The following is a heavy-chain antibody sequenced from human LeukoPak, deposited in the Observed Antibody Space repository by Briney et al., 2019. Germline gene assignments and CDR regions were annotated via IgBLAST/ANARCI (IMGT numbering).Heavy chain of an antibody. CDR1: GFTFSSYA. D-gene: IGHD4-17*01. CDR3: AKAATRRYYFDY. CDR2: ISGSGGST. J-gene: IGHJ4*02. Sequence: PGGSLRLSCAASGFTFSSYAMIWVRQAPGKGLEWVSAISGSGGSTYYADSVKGRFTISRDKSKNTLYLQMNSLRAEDTAVYYCAKAATRRYYFDYWGQGTLVTVSS. V-gene: IGHV3-23*01.